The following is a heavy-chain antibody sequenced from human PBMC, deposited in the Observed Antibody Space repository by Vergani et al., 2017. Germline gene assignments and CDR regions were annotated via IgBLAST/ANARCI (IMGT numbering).Heavy chain of an antibody. Sequence: EVQLVESGGGVVRPGGSLRLSCAASGFTLGDYDMNWVRQAPGKGLEWVSRVKWNGDSSVYADSVKGRFTISRDNAKNSLYLQMTSLRAEDTAFYYCARRGSGNTYYFDYWGQGALVTVSS. CDR1: GFTLGDYD. D-gene: IGHD3-10*01. V-gene: IGHV3-20*04. CDR3: ARRGSGNTYYFDY. J-gene: IGHJ4*02. CDR2: VKWNGDSS.